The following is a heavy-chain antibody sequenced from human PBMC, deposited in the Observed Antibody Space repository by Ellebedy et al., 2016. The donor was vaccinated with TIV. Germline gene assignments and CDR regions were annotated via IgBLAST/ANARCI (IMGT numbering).Heavy chain of an antibody. CDR2: ISAYNGNT. CDR1: GYTFTSSG. D-gene: IGHD4-17*01. J-gene: IGHJ3*02. V-gene: IGHV1-18*01. CDR3: ARKTTGAFDI. Sequence: AAPVKVSCKASGYTFTSSGISWVRQAPGQGLEWMGWISAYNGNTNYAQKLQGRVTMTTDTSTSTAYMELRSLRSDDTAVYYCARKTTGAFDIWGQGTMVTVSS.